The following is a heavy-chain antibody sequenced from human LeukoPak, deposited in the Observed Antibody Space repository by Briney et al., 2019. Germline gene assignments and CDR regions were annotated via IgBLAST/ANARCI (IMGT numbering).Heavy chain of an antibody. V-gene: IGHV1-8*01. CDR1: GYTFTSYD. J-gene: IGHJ3*02. D-gene: IGHD3-22*01. Sequence: ASVKVSCTASGYTFTSYDINWVRQATGQGLEWMAWMNPNSGNTGYAQKFQGRVTMTRNTSISTAYAELSSLRSEDTAVYYCARVGADSSGYYYDAFDIWGQGTMVTVSS. CDR2: MNPNSGNT. CDR3: ARVGADSSGYYYDAFDI.